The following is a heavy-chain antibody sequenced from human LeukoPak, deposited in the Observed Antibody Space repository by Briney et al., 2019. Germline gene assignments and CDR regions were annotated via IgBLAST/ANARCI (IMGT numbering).Heavy chain of an antibody. CDR1: GYTFTGYY. Sequence: ASVTVSCKGTGYTFTGYYMHWVRQAPGQGLEWMGRINPNSGGTNYAQKFQGRVTMTRDTSISTAYMEMSRLRSDDTAVYYCAREGIAAAESFDYWGQGTLVTVSS. V-gene: IGHV1-2*06. CDR2: INPNSGGT. D-gene: IGHD6-13*01. CDR3: AREGIAAAESFDY. J-gene: IGHJ4*02.